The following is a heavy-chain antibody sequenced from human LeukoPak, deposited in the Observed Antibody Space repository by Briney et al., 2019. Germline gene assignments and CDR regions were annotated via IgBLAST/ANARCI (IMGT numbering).Heavy chain of an antibody. Sequence: GGSLRLSCAASGFTFSSYAMSWFRQAPGKGLEWVSAISGSGGSTYCADSVKGRFTISRDNSKNTLYLQMNSLRAEDTAVYYCAKRFEAAGDCWGQGTLVTVSS. D-gene: IGHD6-25*01. CDR3: AKRFEAAGDC. CDR1: GFTFSSYA. J-gene: IGHJ4*02. V-gene: IGHV3-23*01. CDR2: ISGSGGST.